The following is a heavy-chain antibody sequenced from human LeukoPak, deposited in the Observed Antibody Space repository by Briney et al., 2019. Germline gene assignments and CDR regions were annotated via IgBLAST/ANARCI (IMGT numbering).Heavy chain of an antibody. CDR3: ARPLYYYDSSGYCI. CDR1: GFTFSDYY. J-gene: IGHJ4*02. V-gene: IGHV3-11*01. D-gene: IGHD3-22*01. Sequence: GGSLRLSCAASGFTFSDYYMSWIRQAPGKGLEWVSYISSSGSTIYYADSVKGRFTISRDNAKNSLYLQMNSLRAEDTAVYYCARPLYYYDSSGYCIWGQGTLVTVSS. CDR2: ISSSGSTI.